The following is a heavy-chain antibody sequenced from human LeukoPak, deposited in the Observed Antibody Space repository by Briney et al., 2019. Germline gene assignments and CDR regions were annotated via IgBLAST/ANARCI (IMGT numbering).Heavy chain of an antibody. Sequence: SETLSLTCTVSGDSLSSTNYYWGWLRQPPGKGLEWLGEINHSGSTNYNPSLKSRVTISVDTSKNQFTLKLRSVSAAAPAVYSXXXXXYSSGWYLFDWFDPWGQGTLVTVSS. CDR2: INHSGST. D-gene: IGHD6-19*01. CDR1: GDSLSSTNYY. V-gene: IGHV4-39*06. CDR3: XXXXYSSGWYLFDWFDP. J-gene: IGHJ5*02.